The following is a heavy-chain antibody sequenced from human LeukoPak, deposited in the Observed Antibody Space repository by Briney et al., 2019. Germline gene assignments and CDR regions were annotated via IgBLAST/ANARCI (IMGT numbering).Heavy chain of an antibody. V-gene: IGHV4-59*13. CDR2: MSYNDGA. CDR1: GGSFSGYY. D-gene: IGHD1-26*01. CDR3: ARFLRGATNALEI. Sequence: PSETLSLTCAVYGGSFSGYYWSWIRQPPGKGLEWVAYMSYNDGATYNPSLKSRVTMSLDTSRNQFSLKLISVTAADTAVYYCARFLRGATNALEIWGQGTMVTVSS. J-gene: IGHJ3*02.